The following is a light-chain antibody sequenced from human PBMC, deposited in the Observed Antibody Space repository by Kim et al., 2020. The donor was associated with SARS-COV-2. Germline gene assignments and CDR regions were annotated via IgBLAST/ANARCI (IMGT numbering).Light chain of an antibody. CDR1: QSVSSSY. Sequence: EIVLTQSPGTLSLSPGETATLSCRASQSVSSSYLAWYQQKPGQAPRLLIYGASTRATGIPDRFSGSGSRTDSTLTISRLEPEDFAVYYCQQYGSSLWTFGQGTKVDIK. CDR3: QQYGSSLWT. CDR2: GAS. J-gene: IGKJ1*01. V-gene: IGKV3-20*01.